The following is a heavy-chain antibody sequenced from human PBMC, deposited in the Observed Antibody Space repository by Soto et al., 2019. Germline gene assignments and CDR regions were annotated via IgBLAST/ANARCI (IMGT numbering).Heavy chain of an antibody. V-gene: IGHV4-30-2*01. CDR2: IYHSVST. CDR1: GGSISSGGYS. CDR3: ARGPPLGY. J-gene: IGHJ4*02. Sequence: PSETLSLTCAVYGGSISSGGYSWSWIRQPPGKGLECIGYIYHSVSTYYNPSLKSRVTISVDRSKNQFSLKLSSVTAADTAVYYCARGPPLGYWGQGTLVTVSS.